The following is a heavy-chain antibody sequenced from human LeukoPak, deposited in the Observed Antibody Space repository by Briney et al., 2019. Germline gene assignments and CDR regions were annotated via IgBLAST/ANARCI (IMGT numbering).Heavy chain of an antibody. CDR3: ARSNFVYGDYVQYWYFDL. CDR1: GGTLTSYA. J-gene: IGHJ2*01. CDR2: IIPIFGTL. Sequence: GASVKVSCKASGGTLTSYAISWVRQAPGQGREWMGRIIPIFGTLKYAQKFQGRVTITTDESTSTAYMELSSLRSEDTAVYYCARSNFVYGDYVQYWYFDLWGRGTLVTVSS. D-gene: IGHD4-17*01. V-gene: IGHV1-69*05.